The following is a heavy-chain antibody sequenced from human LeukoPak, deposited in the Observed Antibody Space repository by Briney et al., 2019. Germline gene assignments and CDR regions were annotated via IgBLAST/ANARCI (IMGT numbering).Heavy chain of an antibody. Sequence: ASAKVSCKASGYTFTSYGISWVRQAPGQGLEWMGWISAYNGNTNYAQKLQGRVTMTTDTSTGTAYMELRSLRSDDTAVYYCARVVVPAAITDYWGQGTLVTVSS. J-gene: IGHJ4*02. CDR1: GYTFTSYG. CDR3: ARVVVPAAITDY. D-gene: IGHD2-2*02. V-gene: IGHV1-18*01. CDR2: ISAYNGNT.